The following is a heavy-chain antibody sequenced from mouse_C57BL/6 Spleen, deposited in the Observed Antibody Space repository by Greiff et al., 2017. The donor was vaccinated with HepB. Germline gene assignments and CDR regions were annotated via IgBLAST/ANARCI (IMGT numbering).Heavy chain of an antibody. Sequence: VQLQQSGAELVRPGSSVKLSCKASGYTFTSYWMHWVKQRPIQGLEWIGNIDPSDSETHYNQKFKDKATLTVDKSSSTAYMQLSSLTSEDSAVYYCASSGYDGYPWFAYWGQGTLVTVSA. J-gene: IGHJ3*01. V-gene: IGHV1-52*01. CDR2: IDPSDSET. CDR3: ASSGYDGYPWFAY. D-gene: IGHD2-3*01. CDR1: GYTFTSYW.